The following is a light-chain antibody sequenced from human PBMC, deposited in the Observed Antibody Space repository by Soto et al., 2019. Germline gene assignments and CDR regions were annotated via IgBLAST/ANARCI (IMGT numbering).Light chain of an antibody. Sequence: IQMTQSPATLPSSVRARFTIPCRASPSLSDGLAWYQHKPGKAPKLRIYEAYSVESGVPSRFSGSGSGTEFTLTISSLQPDDFATDYCQQYNSYAWTFGQGTKV. CDR3: QQYNSYAWT. V-gene: IGKV1-5*01. CDR2: EAY. J-gene: IGKJ1*01. CDR1: PSLSDG.